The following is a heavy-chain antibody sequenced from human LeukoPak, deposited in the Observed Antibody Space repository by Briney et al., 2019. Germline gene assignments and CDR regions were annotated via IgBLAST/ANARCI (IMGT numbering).Heavy chain of an antibody. D-gene: IGHD1/OR15-1a*01. J-gene: IGHJ4*02. CDR1: GGSISSSSYY. Sequence: SETLSLTCTVSGGSISSSSYYWGWIRQPPGKGLEWIGSIYYSGSTYYNPSLKSRVTISVDTSKNQFSLKLSSVTAADTAVYYCERREQQLEIDYWGQGTLVTVSS. V-gene: IGHV4-39*01. CDR2: IYYSGST. CDR3: ERREQQLEIDY.